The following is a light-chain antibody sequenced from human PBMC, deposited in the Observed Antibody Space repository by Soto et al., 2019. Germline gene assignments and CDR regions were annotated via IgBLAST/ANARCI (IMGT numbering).Light chain of an antibody. CDR1: QSVSIN. V-gene: IGKV3-15*01. CDR2: GAS. CDR3: QQYNNWPRT. J-gene: IGKJ4*01. Sequence: EIVMTQSPATLSVSPGERATLSCRASQSVSINLAWYQQKPGQAPRLLIYGASTRATGIPARFSGSGSGTEFTPTISGLQSEDFAVYYCQQYNNWPRTFGGGTKVEIK.